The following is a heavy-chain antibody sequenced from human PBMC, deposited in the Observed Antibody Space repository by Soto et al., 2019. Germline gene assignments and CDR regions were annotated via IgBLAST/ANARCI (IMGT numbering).Heavy chain of an antibody. J-gene: IGHJ6*02. CDR3: ARLDVGVRGVIRPYYYYGMDV. D-gene: IGHD3-10*01. Sequence: SETLSLTCTVSGGSISSSSYYWAWVRQPPGKGLEWIGSIYYSGTTYYNPSLKSRVTISEDTSKNQFSLKLSSVTAADTAVYYCARLDVGVRGVIRPYYYYGMDVWGQGTTVTVSS. V-gene: IGHV4-39*01. CDR2: IYYSGTT. CDR1: GGSISSSSYY.